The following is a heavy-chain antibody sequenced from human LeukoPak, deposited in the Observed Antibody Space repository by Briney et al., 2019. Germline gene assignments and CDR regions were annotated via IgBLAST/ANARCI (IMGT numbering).Heavy chain of an antibody. CDR1: GFTFSSYA. Sequence: GGSLRLSCAASGFTFSSYAMHWVRQAPGKGLEWVAVISYDGSNKYYADSVKGRFTISRDNSKNTLYLQMNSLRAEDTAVYYCARDIVVVPAAIYYYYYGRGVWGQGPTVTVSS. CDR2: ISYDGSNK. J-gene: IGHJ6*02. V-gene: IGHV3-30-3*01. D-gene: IGHD2-2*01. CDR3: ARDIVVVPAAIYYYYYGRGV.